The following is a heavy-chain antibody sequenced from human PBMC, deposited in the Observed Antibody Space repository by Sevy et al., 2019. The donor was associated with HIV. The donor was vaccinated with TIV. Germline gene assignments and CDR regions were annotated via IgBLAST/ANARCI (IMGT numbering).Heavy chain of an antibody. J-gene: IGHJ4*02. CDR2: ISGSGDST. CDR1: GFTFSSYA. V-gene: IGHV3-23*01. Sequence: GGSLRLSCAASGFTFSSYAMNWVRQAPGEGLEWVSSISGSGDSTYYAGSVKGRFTISRDNSKNKMYLQMNSLRAEATAVYYCAKGDSYGDLDYWGQGTLVTVSS. D-gene: IGHD4-17*01. CDR3: AKGDSYGDLDY.